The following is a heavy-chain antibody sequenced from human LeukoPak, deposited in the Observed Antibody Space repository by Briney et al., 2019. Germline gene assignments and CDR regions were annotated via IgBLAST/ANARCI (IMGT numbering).Heavy chain of an antibody. Sequence: SVKVSCKASGGTFSRYAISWVRQTPGQGLEWMGRIIPIFGTANYAQKFQGRVTITTDESTSTAYMELSSLRSEDTAVYYCARVRGTLGFDYWGQGTLLTVSS. CDR3: ARVRGTLGFDY. V-gene: IGHV1-69*05. J-gene: IGHJ4*02. CDR2: IIPIFGTA. D-gene: IGHD2/OR15-2a*01. CDR1: GGTFSRYA.